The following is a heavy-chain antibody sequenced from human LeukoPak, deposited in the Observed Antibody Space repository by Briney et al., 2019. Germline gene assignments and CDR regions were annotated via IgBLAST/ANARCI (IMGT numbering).Heavy chain of an antibody. CDR1: GGTFSSYA. V-gene: IGHV1-69*13. Sequence: SVKVSCKASGGTFSSYAISWVRQAPGQGLEWMGGIIPIFGTANYAQKFQGRVTITADESTSTAYMELSSLRSEDTAVYYCARSELELADYYYYMDVWGKGTTVTVSS. CDR2: IIPIFGTA. CDR3: ARSELELADYYYYMDV. D-gene: IGHD1-7*01. J-gene: IGHJ6*03.